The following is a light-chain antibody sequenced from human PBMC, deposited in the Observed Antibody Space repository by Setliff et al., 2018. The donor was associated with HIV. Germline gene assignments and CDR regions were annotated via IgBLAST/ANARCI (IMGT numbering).Light chain of an antibody. Sequence: SVLTQPASMSGSPGQSITISCTGTSSDVGGYSLVSWYQQHPGKAPKLIIYEVTNRASGVSNRFSGSKSGNTASLTISGLQAEDEADYYCSSYAITNTLPFGTGTKVTVL. CDR1: SSDVGGYSL. CDR2: EVT. J-gene: IGLJ1*01. CDR3: SSYAITNTLP. V-gene: IGLV2-14*03.